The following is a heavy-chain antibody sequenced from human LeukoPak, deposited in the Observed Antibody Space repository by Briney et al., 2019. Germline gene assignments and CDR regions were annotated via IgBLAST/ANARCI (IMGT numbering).Heavy chain of an antibody. V-gene: IGHV1-18*01. J-gene: IGHJ4*02. D-gene: IGHD3-16*02. Sequence: ASVKVSCKASGNTFSSYGITWVRQAPGQGLEWMGWISAYNGNTNYAQKFQGRVTITADKSTSTAYMELSSLRSEDTAVYYCATLITFGGVISRGNYWGQGTLVTVSS. CDR2: ISAYNGNT. CDR1: GNTFSSYG. CDR3: ATLITFGGVISRGNY.